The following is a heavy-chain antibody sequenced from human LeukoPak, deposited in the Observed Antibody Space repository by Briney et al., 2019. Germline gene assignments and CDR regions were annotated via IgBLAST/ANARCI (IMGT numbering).Heavy chain of an antibody. D-gene: IGHD5-12*01. V-gene: IGHV3-23*01. CDR3: ARDRLRQAYYYGMDV. Sequence: PGGSLRLSCAASGFTFSSYAMSWVRQAPGKGLEWVSAISGSGGSTYYADSVKGRFTISRDNAKNSLYLQMNSLRAEDTAVYYCARDRLRQAYYYGMDVWGQGTTVTVSS. CDR1: GFTFSSYA. CDR2: ISGSGGST. J-gene: IGHJ6*02.